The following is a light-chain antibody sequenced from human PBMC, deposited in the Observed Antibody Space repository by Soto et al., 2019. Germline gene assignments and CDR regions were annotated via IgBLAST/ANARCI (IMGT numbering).Light chain of an antibody. V-gene: IGLV2-11*01. CDR1: SSDIGGYNY. J-gene: IGLJ2*01. CDR3: CSYGGSYTLV. CDR2: DVS. Sequence: QSALTQPRSVSGSPGQSVTISCTGTSSDIGGYNYVSWYQQYSGKAPKVMIYDVSKRPSGVPDRFSGSKSGNTASLTISGLQDDDEADYYCCSYGGSYTLVFGGGTKLTVL.